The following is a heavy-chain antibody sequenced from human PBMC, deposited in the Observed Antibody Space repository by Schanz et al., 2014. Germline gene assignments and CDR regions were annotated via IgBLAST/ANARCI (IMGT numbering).Heavy chain of an antibody. D-gene: IGHD3-10*01. V-gene: IGHV3-23*04. CDR3: VSSGSYSSYAF. CDR2: ISGSGGST. CDR1: GFTFSSYA. J-gene: IGHJ4*02. Sequence: EVQLAESGGGLVKPGGSLRLSCVASGFTFSSYAMSWVRQAPGKGLEWVSAISGSGGSTYYADSVKGRFSISRDNSKNTLYLQMNSLRAEDTAVYHCVSSGSYSSYAFWGQGTLVTVSS.